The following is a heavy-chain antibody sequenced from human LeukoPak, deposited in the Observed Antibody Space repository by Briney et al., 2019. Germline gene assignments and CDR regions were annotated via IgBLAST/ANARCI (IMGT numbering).Heavy chain of an antibody. Sequence: PSETLSLTCTVSGGSMSSYYWSWIRQPPGEGWEWIGYINYSGSTTYNPSLRSRVTMSVDTSKNQFSLKLTSVTAADTAVYHCARGANYGDYGLDAFDVWGQGTMVTVSS. CDR3: ARGANYGDYGLDAFDV. V-gene: IGHV4-59*01. CDR1: GGSMSSYY. CDR2: INYSGST. J-gene: IGHJ3*01. D-gene: IGHD4-17*01.